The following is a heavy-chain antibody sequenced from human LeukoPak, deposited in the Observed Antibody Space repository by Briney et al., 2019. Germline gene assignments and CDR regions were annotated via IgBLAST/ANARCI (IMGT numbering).Heavy chain of an antibody. Sequence: GGSLRLSCAASGFTVSSYWMHWVRQAPGMGLGWVSRISGDGSTTSYADSVKGRFTISRDNAKNTLYLQMNSLRAEDTAVYYCARLDLLTGPYYYFNFWGQGTLVTVSS. V-gene: IGHV3-74*01. D-gene: IGHD3-9*01. CDR3: ARLDLLTGPYYYFNF. CDR2: ISGDGSTT. J-gene: IGHJ4*02. CDR1: GFTVSSYW.